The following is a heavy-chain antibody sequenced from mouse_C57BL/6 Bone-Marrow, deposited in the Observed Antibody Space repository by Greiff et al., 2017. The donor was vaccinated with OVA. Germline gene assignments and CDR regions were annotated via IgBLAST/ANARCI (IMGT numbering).Heavy chain of an antibody. V-gene: IGHV5-12*01. Sequence: EVQLVESGGGLVQPGGSLKLSCAASGFTFSDYYMYWVRQTPEKRLEWVAYISNGGGSTYYPDTVKGRFTISRDNAKNTLYLQMSRLKSEDTAMYYCASLDYYGSSYKAMDYWGQGTSVTVSS. J-gene: IGHJ4*01. CDR3: ASLDYYGSSYKAMDY. D-gene: IGHD1-1*01. CDR2: ISNGGGST. CDR1: GFTFSDYY.